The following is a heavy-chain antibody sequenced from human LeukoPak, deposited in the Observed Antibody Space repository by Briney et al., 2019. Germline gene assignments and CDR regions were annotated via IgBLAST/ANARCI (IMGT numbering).Heavy chain of an antibody. Sequence: SETLSLTCAVYGGSFSGYYWSWIRQPPGKRLEWIGEINHSGSTNYNPSLKSRVTISVDTSKNQFSLKLSSVTAADTAVYYCAGESSSRPNWFDPWGQGTLVTVSS. CDR2: INHSGST. D-gene: IGHD6-13*01. V-gene: IGHV4-34*01. CDR3: AGESSSRPNWFDP. J-gene: IGHJ5*02. CDR1: GGSFSGYY.